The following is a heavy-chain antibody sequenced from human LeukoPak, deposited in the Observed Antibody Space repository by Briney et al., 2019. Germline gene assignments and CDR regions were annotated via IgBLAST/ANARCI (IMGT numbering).Heavy chain of an antibody. V-gene: IGHV4-4*07. J-gene: IGHJ4*02. D-gene: IGHD6-6*01. CDR3: ARDRGWGAARTAFDY. Sequence: SETLSLTCTVPGGSISSYYWSWIRQPAGKGLEWIGRIYTSGSTNYNPSLKSRVTMSVDTSKNQFSLKLSSVTAADTAVYYCARDRGWGAARTAFDYWGQGTLVTVSS. CDR1: GGSISSYY. CDR2: IYTSGST.